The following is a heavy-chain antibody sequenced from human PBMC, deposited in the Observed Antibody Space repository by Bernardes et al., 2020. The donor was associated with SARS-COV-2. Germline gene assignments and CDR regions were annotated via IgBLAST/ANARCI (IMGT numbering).Heavy chain of an antibody. CDR3: ARRRYYDSSGYVYYYYGMDV. CDR2: IYPGDSDT. D-gene: IGHD3-22*01. CDR1: GYSFTSYW. Sequence: ESLKISCKGSGYSFTSYWIGWVRQMPGKGLEWMGIIYPGDSDTRYSPSFQGQVTISADKSISTAYLQWSSLKASDTAMYYCARRRYYDSSGYVYYYYGMDVWGQGTTVTVSS. J-gene: IGHJ6*02. V-gene: IGHV5-51*01.